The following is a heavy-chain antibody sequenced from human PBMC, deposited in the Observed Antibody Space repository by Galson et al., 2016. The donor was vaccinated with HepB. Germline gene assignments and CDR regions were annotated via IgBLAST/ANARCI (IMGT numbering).Heavy chain of an antibody. V-gene: IGHV3-30*03. CDR2: DSMDGRRK. CDR1: GFLFRSYG. D-gene: IGHD3-10*02. Sequence: SLRLSCAGSGFLFRSYGMHWVRQAPGKGLEWVAADSMDGRRKFYSDSVKGRFTISRDNSNNMLFLQMDSLRTDDTAVYYCARGRVDVPPDSEFYFDSWGQGTLVTVSS. J-gene: IGHJ4*02. CDR3: ARGRVDVPPDSEFYFDS.